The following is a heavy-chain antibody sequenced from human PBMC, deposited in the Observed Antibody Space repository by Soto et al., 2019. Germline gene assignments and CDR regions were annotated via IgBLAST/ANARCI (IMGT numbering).Heavy chain of an antibody. Sequence: QVQLVPSRGEVNKPGASGKVSCKTSGYSFTTDGISWVRQSPGQGLALMGWISGYNGNTHYAPKLKGRLTMTTDTSTRTADMELRSMTSYDTAVYYCAREGPAPYYYYGMDAWGQGSTVTVSS. CDR2: ISGYNGNT. J-gene: IGHJ6*02. CDR1: GYSFTTDG. V-gene: IGHV1-18*01. CDR3: AREGPAPYYYYGMDA.